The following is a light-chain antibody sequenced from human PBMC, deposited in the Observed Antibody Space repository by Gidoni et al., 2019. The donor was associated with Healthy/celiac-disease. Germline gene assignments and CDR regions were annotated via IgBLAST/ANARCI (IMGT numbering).Light chain of an antibody. V-gene: IGKV3-11*01. CDR3: QQRSRG. CDR1: QSVSSY. Sequence: EIVLTQSPATLSLSPGERATLSCRASQSVSSYLAWYQQKPGQAPRLLIYDAANRATGIPARFSGSGAGTDFTLTISSLEPEDFAVYYCQQRSRGFXGXTKVEIK. J-gene: IGKJ4*01. CDR2: DAA.